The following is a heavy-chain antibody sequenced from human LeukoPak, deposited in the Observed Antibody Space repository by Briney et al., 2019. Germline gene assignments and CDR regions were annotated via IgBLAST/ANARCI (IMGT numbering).Heavy chain of an antibody. V-gene: IGHV1-18*01. CDR1: GGTFSSYA. D-gene: IGHD3-10*01. CDR3: ARDKGYYGSGRYFDY. J-gene: IGHJ4*02. CDR2: ISAYNGNT. Sequence: ASVKVSCKASGGTFSSYAISWVRQAPGQGLEWMGWISAYNGNTNYAQKLQGRVTMTTDTSTSTAYMELRSLRSDDTAVYYCARDKGYYGSGRYFDYWGQGTLVTVSS.